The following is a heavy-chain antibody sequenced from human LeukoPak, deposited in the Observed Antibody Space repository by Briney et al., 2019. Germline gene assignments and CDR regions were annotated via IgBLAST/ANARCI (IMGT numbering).Heavy chain of an antibody. J-gene: IGHJ4*02. CDR3: VRSQQQFEHPVGKTFDY. Sequence: PGGSLRLSCAASGFTFSTYEMNWIRQAPGKGLEWLSYISTSATTIYYADSVKGRFTISRDNAKKSLYLQMNSLRAEDTALYYCVRSQQQFEHPVGKTFDYWGQGTLVTVSS. CDR2: ISTSATTI. D-gene: IGHD6-13*01. CDR1: GFTFSTYE. V-gene: IGHV3-48*03.